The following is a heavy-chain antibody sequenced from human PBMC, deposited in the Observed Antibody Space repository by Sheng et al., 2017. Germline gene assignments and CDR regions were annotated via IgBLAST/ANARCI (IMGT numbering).Heavy chain of an antibody. D-gene: IGHD2-8*01. J-gene: IGHJ5*02. CDR2: IYHSGST. V-gene: IGHV4-38-2*01. CDR1: GYSISSGYY. CDR3: ARIPGLNNWFDP. Sequence: QVQLQESGPGLVKPSETLSLTCAVSGYSISSGYYWGWIRQPPGKGLEWIGSIYHSGSTYYNPSLKSRVTISVDTSKNQFSLKLSSVTAADTAVYYCARIPGLNNWFDPWGQGTLVTVSS.